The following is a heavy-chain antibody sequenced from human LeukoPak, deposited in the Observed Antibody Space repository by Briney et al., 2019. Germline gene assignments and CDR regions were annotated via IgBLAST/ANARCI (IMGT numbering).Heavy chain of an antibody. J-gene: IGHJ6*02. V-gene: IGHV1-8*01. CDR2: MNPNSGNT. CDR1: GYTFTSYD. CDR3: ARSFVPNIVVVPVGMDV. D-gene: IGHD2-2*01. Sequence: ASVKVSCKASGYTFTSYDIKWVRQATGQGLEWMGWMNPNSGNTGYAQKFQGRVTMTRNTPISTAYMELSSLRSEDTAVYYCARSFVPNIVVVPVGMDVWGQGTTVTVSS.